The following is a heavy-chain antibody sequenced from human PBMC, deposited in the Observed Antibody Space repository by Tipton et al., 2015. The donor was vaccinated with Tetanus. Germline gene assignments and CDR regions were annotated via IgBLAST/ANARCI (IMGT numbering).Heavy chain of an antibody. J-gene: IGHJ3*01. D-gene: IGHD3-22*01. CDR3: AREDVYYHDGSGFYAFDV. V-gene: IGHV4-4*07. CDR1: GGSISRYY. CDR2: IYVTGAT. Sequence: TLSLTCTVSGGSISRYYLSWIRQPPGKGPEWIGRIYVTGATNHSPALQSRVTMSIDRAKNQLSLTLTSVTAADAAMYYCAREDVYYHDGSGFYAFDVWGRGTMVAVSS.